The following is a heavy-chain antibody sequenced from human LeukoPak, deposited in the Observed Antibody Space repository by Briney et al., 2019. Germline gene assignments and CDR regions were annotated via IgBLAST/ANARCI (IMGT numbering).Heavy chain of an antibody. J-gene: IGHJ5*02. CDR1: GFTVSSNY. CDR2: IKQDGSEK. Sequence: GGSLRLSCAASGFTVSSNYMSWVRQAPGKGLEWVANIKQDGSEKYYVDSVKGRFTISRDNAKNSLYLQMNSLRAEDTAVYYCARGGTRFDPWGQGTLVTVSS. V-gene: IGHV3-7*01. CDR3: ARGGTRFDP.